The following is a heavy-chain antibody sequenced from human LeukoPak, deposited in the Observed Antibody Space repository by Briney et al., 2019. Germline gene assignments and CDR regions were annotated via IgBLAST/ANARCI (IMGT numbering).Heavy chain of an antibody. CDR1: AFTSSSYA. D-gene: IGHD5-18*01. V-gene: IGHV3-23*01. Sequence: GGSLRLSCAAPAFTSSSYAVSWVRQAQGKGLEWVSVTSGRGDSTYYADSVKGRFTTYRHNSKNTLHLHMNSLRADNTAVYYCTRGWIQLWNDAFDIWGQGTMVTVSS. CDR2: TSGRGDST. J-gene: IGHJ3*02. CDR3: TRGWIQLWNDAFDI.